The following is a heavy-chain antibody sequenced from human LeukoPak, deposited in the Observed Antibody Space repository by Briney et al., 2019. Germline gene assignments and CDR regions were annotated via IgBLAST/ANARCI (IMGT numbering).Heavy chain of an antibody. D-gene: IGHD3-16*02. CDR1: GGSFSGYY. Sequence: SGTLSLTCAVYGGSFSGYYWSWIRQPPGKGLEWIGEINHSGSTNYNPSLKSRVTISVDTSKNQFSLKLSSVTAADTAVYYCARVWGSYRGDWFDPWGQGTLVTVSS. J-gene: IGHJ5*02. CDR2: INHSGST. V-gene: IGHV4-34*01. CDR3: ARVWGSYRGDWFDP.